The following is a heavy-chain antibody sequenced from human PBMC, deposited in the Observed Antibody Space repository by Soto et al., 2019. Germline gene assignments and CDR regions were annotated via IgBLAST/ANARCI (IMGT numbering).Heavy chain of an antibody. Sequence: QVQLQESGPGLAKSWETLSLTCTVSGGSINTYYWSWIRQPPGKGLELIGHIYYSGSTSYNPSFKSRVTMSVDSSKNQFSLKLSSVTAADTAVYYCAAVNSNRFFNWFDPWGQGALVTVSS. CDR2: IYYSGST. CDR3: AAVNSNRFFNWFDP. V-gene: IGHV4-59*01. D-gene: IGHD6-19*01. J-gene: IGHJ5*02. CDR1: GGSINTYY.